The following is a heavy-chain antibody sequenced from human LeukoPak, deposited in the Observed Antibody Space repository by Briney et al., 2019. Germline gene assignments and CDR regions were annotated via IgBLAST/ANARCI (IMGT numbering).Heavy chain of an antibody. D-gene: IGHD6-19*01. CDR2: INSDGSRT. J-gene: IGHJ3*02. CDR1: GFTFSTYW. V-gene: IGHV3-74*01. CDR3: ARPETQYSSGLDGFDI. Sequence: PGGSLRLSCAASGFTFSTYWMHWVRQAQGKVLVWVSRINSDGSRTTYADSVKGRFTISRDNAKNTLYLQMNSLRTEDTAVYYCARPETQYSSGLDGFDIWGQGTMVTVSS.